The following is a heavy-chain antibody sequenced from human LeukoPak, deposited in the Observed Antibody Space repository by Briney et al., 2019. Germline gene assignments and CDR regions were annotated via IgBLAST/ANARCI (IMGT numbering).Heavy chain of an antibody. Sequence: PSETLSLTCTVSGGSISSYYWSWIRQPPGKGLEWIGEINHSGSTNYNPSLKSRVTISVDTSKNQFSLKLSSVTAADTAVYYCARGLSRPAALPYYYYGMDVWGQGTTVTVSS. CDR1: GGSISSYY. V-gene: IGHV4-34*01. CDR3: ARGLSRPAALPYYYYGMDV. D-gene: IGHD2-2*01. CDR2: INHSGST. J-gene: IGHJ6*02.